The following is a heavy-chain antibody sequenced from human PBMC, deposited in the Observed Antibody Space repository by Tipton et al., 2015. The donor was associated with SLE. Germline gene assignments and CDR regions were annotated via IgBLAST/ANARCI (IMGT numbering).Heavy chain of an antibody. D-gene: IGHD4-17*01. J-gene: IGHJ5*02. CDR2: VFYSGIT. Sequence: TLSLTCTVSGGSISSYYWSWIRQPPGKGLEWVGSVFYSGITYYNASLKNRLAISVQTSKNEFSLKLSSLTAADTAIYYCAREGSSTVLGVASNWFDPWGQGTLVTVSS. CDR3: AREGSSTVLGVASNWFDP. V-gene: IGHV4-59*12. CDR1: GGSISSYY.